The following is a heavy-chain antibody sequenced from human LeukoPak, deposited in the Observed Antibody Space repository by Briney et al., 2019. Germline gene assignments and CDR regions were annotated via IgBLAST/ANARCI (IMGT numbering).Heavy chain of an antibody. CDR3: ARDSADSSGYSFDY. CDR2: INPTGGST. D-gene: IGHD3-22*01. V-gene: IGHV1-46*01. Sequence: GASVKVSCKASGYIFTSYYMHWVRQAPGEGLEWMGIINPTGGSTSYAQKFQGRVTITADKSTSTAYMELSSLRSEDTAVYYCARDSADSSGYSFDYWGQGTLVTVSS. J-gene: IGHJ4*02. CDR1: GYIFTSYY.